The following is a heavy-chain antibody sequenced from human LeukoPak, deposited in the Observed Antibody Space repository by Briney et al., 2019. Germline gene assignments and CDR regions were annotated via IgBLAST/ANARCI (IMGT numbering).Heavy chain of an antibody. V-gene: IGHV1-18*01. CDR3: ASSSSSPWGWFDP. Sequence: ASVKVSCKASGYTFTSYGISWVRQAPGQGLEWVGWISGYNGHTNYAQKLQGRVTMTTDTSTSTAYMELSRLRSDDTAVYYCASSSSSPWGWFDPWGQGTLVTVSS. CDR1: GYTFTSYG. D-gene: IGHD6-6*01. J-gene: IGHJ5*02. CDR2: ISGYNGHT.